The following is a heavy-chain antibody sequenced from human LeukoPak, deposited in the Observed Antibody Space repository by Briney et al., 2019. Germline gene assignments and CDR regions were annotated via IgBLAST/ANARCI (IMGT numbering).Heavy chain of an antibody. CDR1: GGSISSYY. D-gene: IGHD6-19*01. V-gene: IGHV4-39*07. CDR3: ARDLGIIAVAGGYYFDY. CDR2: IYYSGST. Sequence: SETLSLTCTVSGGSISSYYWSWIRQPPGKGLEWIGSIYYSGSTYYNPSLKSRVTISVDTSKNQFSLKLSSVTTADTAVYYCARDLGIIAVAGGYYFDYWGQGTLVTVSS. J-gene: IGHJ4*02.